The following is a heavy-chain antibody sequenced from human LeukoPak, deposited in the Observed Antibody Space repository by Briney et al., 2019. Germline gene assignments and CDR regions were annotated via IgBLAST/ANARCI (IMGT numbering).Heavy chain of an antibody. CDR3: AKVNTMIVVVIKPLYYFDY. D-gene: IGHD3-22*01. CDR2: MNPNSGNT. J-gene: IGHJ4*02. V-gene: IGHV1-8*01. CDR1: GYTFTSYD. Sequence: ASVKVSCKASGYTFTSYDINWVRQATGQGLEWMGWMNPNSGNTGYAQKFQGRVTMTRNTSISTAYMELSSLRSEDTAVYYCAKVNTMIVVVIKPLYYFDYWGQGTLVTVSS.